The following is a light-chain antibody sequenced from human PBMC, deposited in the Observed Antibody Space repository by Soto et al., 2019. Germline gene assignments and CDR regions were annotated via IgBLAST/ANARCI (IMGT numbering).Light chain of an antibody. V-gene: IGKV3-20*01. CDR3: QHYGGSTGT. J-gene: IGKJ2*01. CDR1: QSVSNTY. Sequence: EIVLTQSPGTLSLSPGERVTLSCWASQSVSNTYLAWYQQKPGQAPRLLIYGASNRATGIPDRFSGSGSGTHFSLTISRLESEDFAVYYCQHYGGSTGTFGQGTKLEIK. CDR2: GAS.